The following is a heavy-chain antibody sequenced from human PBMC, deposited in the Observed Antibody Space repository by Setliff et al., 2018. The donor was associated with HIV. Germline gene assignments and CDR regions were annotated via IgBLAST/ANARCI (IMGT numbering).Heavy chain of an antibody. V-gene: IGHV4-38-2*01. J-gene: IGHJ4*02. CDR3: ATLGSCPNSRCPNY. Sequence: SETLSLTCAVSGYSLSSDCYWGWIRQPPGKGLEWIASIYHSGSTYYNPSLKSRVIISVDTSKNQFSLKLNSVTAADTAIYYCATLGSCPNSRCPNYWGQGTLVTVS. CDR1: GYSLSSDCY. D-gene: IGHD2-15*01. CDR2: IYHSGST.